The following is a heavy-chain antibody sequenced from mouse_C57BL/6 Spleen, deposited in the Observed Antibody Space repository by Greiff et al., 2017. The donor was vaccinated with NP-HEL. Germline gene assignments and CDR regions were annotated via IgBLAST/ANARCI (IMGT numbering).Heavy chain of an antibody. CDR1: GFTFSDYG. CDR2: ISSGSSTI. CDR3: AISYDGYYKFAY. Sequence: EVQVVESGGGLVKPGGSLKLSCAASGFTFSDYGMHWVRQAPEKGLEWVAYISSGSSTIYYADTVKGRFTISRDNAKNTLFLQMTSLRSEDTAMYYCAISYDGYYKFAYWGQGTLVTVSA. V-gene: IGHV5-17*01. D-gene: IGHD2-3*01. J-gene: IGHJ3*01.